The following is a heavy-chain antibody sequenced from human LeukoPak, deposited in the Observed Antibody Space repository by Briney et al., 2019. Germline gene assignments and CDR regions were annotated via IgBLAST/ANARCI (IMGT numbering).Heavy chain of an antibody. D-gene: IGHD2-2*01. CDR2: ISSSSSTI. V-gene: IGHV3-48*01. J-gene: IGHJ5*02. CDR1: GFTFSSYG. CDR3: ARDLGVLLPA. Sequence: PGGSLRLSRAASGFTFSSYGMNWVRQAPGKGLEWVSYISSSSSTIYYADSVKGRFTISRDNAKNSLYLQMNSLRAEDTAVYYCARDLGVLLPAWGQGTLVTVSS.